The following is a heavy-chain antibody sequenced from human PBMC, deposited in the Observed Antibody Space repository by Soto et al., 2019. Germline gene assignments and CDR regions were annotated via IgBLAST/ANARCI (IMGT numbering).Heavy chain of an antibody. Sequence: QITLNESGPTVVSPTETLTLTCRFSGFSLTTSGVGVGWIRQSPGKAPEWLALIYWDDDKRYSASLKSRLTVTKDTSKNQVVLTVSDLDPTDTATDYCAHRVLRTVFGMVTTTAIYFDFWGLGTPVAVSS. D-gene: IGHD3-3*01. CDR1: GFSLTTSGVG. V-gene: IGHV2-5*02. J-gene: IGHJ4*02. CDR2: IYWDDDK. CDR3: AHRVLRTVFGMVTTTAIYFDF.